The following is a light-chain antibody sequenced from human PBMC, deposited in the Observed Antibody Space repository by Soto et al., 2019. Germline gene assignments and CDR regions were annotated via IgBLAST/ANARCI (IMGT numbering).Light chain of an antibody. CDR1: GSNIGAGYD. CDR2: ANI. Sequence: QTVVTQPPSVSGAPGQRVTISCTGSGSNIGAGYDVHWYQQLPGTAPKLLIFANINRPSGVPDRFSGSKSGNTASLTISGLQTEDEADYNCSSYAGSHTYEVFGGGTKVTVL. J-gene: IGLJ3*02. CDR3: SSYAGSHTYEV. V-gene: IGLV1-40*01.